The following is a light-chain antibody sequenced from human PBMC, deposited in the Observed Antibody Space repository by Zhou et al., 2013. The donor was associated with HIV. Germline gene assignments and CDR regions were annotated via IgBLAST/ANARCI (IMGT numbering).Light chain of an antibody. CDR3: QQYNRWPPLT. CDR1: PSVSNN. J-gene: IGKJ4*01. CDR2: GAS. Sequence: LMTQSPATLSVSPGETATLSCRASPSVSNNLAWYQQKPGQAPRLLIYGASTRATGVPPRFSGSGSGTEFTLSIANLQSEDVAVYYCQQYNRWPPLTFGGGTQVEIK. V-gene: IGKV3-15*01.